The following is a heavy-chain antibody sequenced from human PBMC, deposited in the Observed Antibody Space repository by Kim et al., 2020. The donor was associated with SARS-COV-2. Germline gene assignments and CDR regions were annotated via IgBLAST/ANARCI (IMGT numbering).Heavy chain of an antibody. CDR3: TTPYYDILTGYHPARDY. Sequence: GGSLRPSCAASGLTFSNAWMTWVRQAPGKGLEWVGRIKSKTDGGTTDYAAPVKGRFTISRDDSKNTLYLQMNSLKTEDTAVYYCTTPYYDILTGYHPARDYWGQGTLVTVSS. V-gene: IGHV3-15*01. CDR2: IKSKTDGGTT. D-gene: IGHD3-9*01. CDR1: GLTFSNAW. J-gene: IGHJ4*02.